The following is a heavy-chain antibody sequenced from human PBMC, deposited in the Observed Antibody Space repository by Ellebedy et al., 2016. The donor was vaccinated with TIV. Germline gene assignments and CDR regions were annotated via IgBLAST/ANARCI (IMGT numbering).Heavy chain of an antibody. Sequence: ASVKVSXXASGYTFTDYYMHWVRQAPGQGLEWMGWINPNSGGTNYAQKFQGRVTMTRDTSISASYMELSRLRSDDSAVYYCARDMSDTGWHPGTEADYWGQGTLVTVSS. D-gene: IGHD6-19*01. CDR3: ARDMSDTGWHPGTEADY. CDR2: INPNSGGT. CDR1: GYTFTDYY. V-gene: IGHV1-2*02. J-gene: IGHJ4*02.